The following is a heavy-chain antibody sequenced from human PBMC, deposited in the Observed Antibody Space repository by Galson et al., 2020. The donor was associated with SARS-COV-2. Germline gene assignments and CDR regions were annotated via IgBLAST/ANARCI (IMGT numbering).Heavy chain of an antibody. V-gene: IGHV3-15*01. CDR1: GFTFNNAW. Sequence: GGSLRLSCAASGFTFNNAWMNWVRQAPGKGLEWVGRIKGKADDGTADYAAPVKGRFTISRDDSKKTLYLQMDSLKIDDTAIYYCTTAGYGVFDGVPWGQGTLVTVSS. CDR3: TTAGYGVFDGVP. D-gene: IGHD4-17*01. J-gene: IGHJ1*01. CDR2: IKGKADDGTA.